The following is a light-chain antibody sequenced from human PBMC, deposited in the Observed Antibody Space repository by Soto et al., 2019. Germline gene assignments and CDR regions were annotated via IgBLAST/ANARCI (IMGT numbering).Light chain of an antibody. V-gene: IGKV3-15*01. J-gene: IGKJ3*01. CDR1: QNIVTN. CDR3: QQHHNWPPPAT. CDR2: AAS. Sequence: EVVMTQSPATLSVSPGASATLSGRANQNIVTNLAWYQQKPGQAPRLLLYAASTRATGIPAPFIGSGIGTEFTLTITSLQPEHSAVYYCQQHHNWPPPATFGPGTKLDIK.